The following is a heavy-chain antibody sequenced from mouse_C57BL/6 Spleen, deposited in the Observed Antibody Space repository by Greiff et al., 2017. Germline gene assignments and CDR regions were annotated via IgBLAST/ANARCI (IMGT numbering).Heavy chain of an antibody. CDR1: GYTFTSYT. Sequence: QVQLQQSGAELARPGASVKMSCKASGYTFTSYTMHWVKQRPGQGLEWIGYINPSSGYTKYNQKFKDKATLTADKSSGTAYMQLSSLTSEDSAVYYCARPGSSYFYAMDYWGQGTSVTVSS. V-gene: IGHV1-4*01. D-gene: IGHD1-1*01. CDR3: ARPGSSYFYAMDY. J-gene: IGHJ4*01. CDR2: INPSSGYT.